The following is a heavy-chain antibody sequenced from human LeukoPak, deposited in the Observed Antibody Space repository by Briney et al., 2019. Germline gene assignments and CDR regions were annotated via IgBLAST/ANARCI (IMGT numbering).Heavy chain of an antibody. D-gene: IGHD3-10*01. Sequence: SGPTLVNPTQTLTLTCTFSGISLRTSGVGVGWIRQPPGKALEWLALIYWNDDKYYNPSLESRLTITKDTYINQVVLTMTNMDPVDTATYYGAHSTVMFRDFDPWGQGTLVTVSS. V-gene: IGHV2-5*01. J-gene: IGHJ5*02. CDR1: GISLRTSGVG. CDR2: IYWNDDK. CDR3: AHSTVMFRDFDP.